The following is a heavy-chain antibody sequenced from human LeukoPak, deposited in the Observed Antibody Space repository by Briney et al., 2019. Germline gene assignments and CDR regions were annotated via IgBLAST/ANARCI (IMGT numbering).Heavy chain of an antibody. Sequence: GRSLRLSCAASGFTFSSYGMHWVRQAPGKGLEWVAVISYDGSNKYYADSVKGRFTISRDNSKNTLYLQMNSLRAEDTAVYYCAKDRSSSGWYYFDYWGQGTLVTVSS. D-gene: IGHD6-19*01. CDR1: GFTFSSYG. CDR3: AKDRSSSGWYYFDY. CDR2: ISYDGSNK. V-gene: IGHV3-30*18. J-gene: IGHJ4*02.